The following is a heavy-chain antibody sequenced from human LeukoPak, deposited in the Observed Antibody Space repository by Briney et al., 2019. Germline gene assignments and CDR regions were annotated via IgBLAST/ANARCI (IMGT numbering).Heavy chain of an antibody. D-gene: IGHD6-13*01. J-gene: IGHJ3*02. CDR1: GYTFTSHD. V-gene: IGHV1-18*01. Sequence: ASVKVSCKTSGYTFTSHDISWVRQAPGQGLEWMGWSSGYSGNTNHAQKFQGRVTMTTDTSTSTAYMELRSLRPDDTAVYYCAVGYSSSYDAFDIWGQGTMVTVSS. CDR2: SSGYSGNT. CDR3: AVGYSSSYDAFDI.